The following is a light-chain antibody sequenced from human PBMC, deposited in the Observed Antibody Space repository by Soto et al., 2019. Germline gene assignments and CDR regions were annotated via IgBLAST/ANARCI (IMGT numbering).Light chain of an antibody. CDR3: QQYKSYLYT. CDR2: DAS. CDR1: QSVSSW. J-gene: IGKJ2*01. V-gene: IGKV1-5*01. Sequence: DMQMTQSPATLSASVGDRVTITCRASQSVSSWLAWYQQKPGNVPKLLIKDASSLMGGVPPRFGGSGSGTEFTLTISSLQPDDVATYYCQQYKSYLYTFGQGTKVDTK.